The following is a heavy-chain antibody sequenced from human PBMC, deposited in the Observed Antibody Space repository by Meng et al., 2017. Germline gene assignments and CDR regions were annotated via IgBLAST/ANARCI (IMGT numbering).Heavy chain of an antibody. D-gene: IGHD6-6*01. Sequence: QVQLQWWRAGLLTPSVTLLPPCAVQGGSFCGYYWLLNRQPPGKGLEWIGEINHIGSTNYTPSLKSRATIPVHTSKNQSSLKLSSVTAADTAVYYCARRGIAARPFYYWGQGTLVTVSS. J-gene: IGHJ4*02. CDR3: ARRGIAARPFYY. CDR1: GGSFCGYY. V-gene: IGHV4-34*01. CDR2: INHIGST.